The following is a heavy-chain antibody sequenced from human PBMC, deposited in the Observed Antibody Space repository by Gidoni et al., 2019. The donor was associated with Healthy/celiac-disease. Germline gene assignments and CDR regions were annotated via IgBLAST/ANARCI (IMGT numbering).Heavy chain of an antibody. CDR3: ARHPGNPYSSSWSYYFDY. D-gene: IGHD6-13*01. CDR2: IYYSGST. V-gene: IGHV4-59*08. J-gene: IGHJ4*02. CDR1: GGPISSYY. Sequence: QVQLQESGPGLVKPSETLSLTCTVPGGPISSYYWSWIRQPPGKGLEWIGYIYYSGSTNYNPSLKSRVTISVDTSKNQFSLKLSSVTAADTAVYYCARHPGNPYSSSWSYYFDYWGQGTLVTVSS.